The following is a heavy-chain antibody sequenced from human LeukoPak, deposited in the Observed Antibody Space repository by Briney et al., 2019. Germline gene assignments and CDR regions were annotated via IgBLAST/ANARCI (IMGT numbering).Heavy chain of an antibody. Sequence: PGGSLRLSCAASGFTFSSYAMHWVRQAPGKGLEWVSYISSSGSTIYYADSVKGRFTISRDNAKNSLYLQMNSLRAEDTAVYYCARDSCSSTSCYARGNFDYWGQGTLVTVSS. CDR2: ISSSGSTI. D-gene: IGHD2-2*01. CDR3: ARDSCSSTSCYARGNFDY. V-gene: IGHV3-48*03. J-gene: IGHJ4*02. CDR1: GFTFSSYA.